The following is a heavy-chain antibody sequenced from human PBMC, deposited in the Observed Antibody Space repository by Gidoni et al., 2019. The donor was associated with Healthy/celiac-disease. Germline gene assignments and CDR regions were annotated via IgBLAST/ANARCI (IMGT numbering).Heavy chain of an antibody. Sequence: QVQLVQSGAEVKKPGASVTVSCKASGYTFTSYGISWVRQAPGQGLEWMGWISAYNGNTNYAQKLQGRVTMTTDTSTSTAYMELRSLRSDDTAVYYCARMYYDILTGYYYYFDYWGQGTLVTVSS. V-gene: IGHV1-18*01. J-gene: IGHJ4*02. CDR1: GYTFTSYG. D-gene: IGHD3-9*01. CDR3: ARMYYDILTGYYYYFDY. CDR2: ISAYNGNT.